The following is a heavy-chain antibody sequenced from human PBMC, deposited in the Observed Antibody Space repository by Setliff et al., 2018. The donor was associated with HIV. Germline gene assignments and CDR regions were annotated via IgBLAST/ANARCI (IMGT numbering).Heavy chain of an antibody. CDR2: TYYSGST. CDR3: ARKKAALYYGLDV. Sequence: SETLSLTCNVSGGSIRNYYWSWIRQPPAKGLEWIGYTYYSGSTSYKPSLKSRVTISVDTSENQFSLNLTYVTASDTAVYYCARKKAALYYGLDVWGQGTPVTVSS. J-gene: IGHJ6*02. D-gene: IGHD2-15*01. V-gene: IGHV4-59*08. CDR1: GGSIRNYY.